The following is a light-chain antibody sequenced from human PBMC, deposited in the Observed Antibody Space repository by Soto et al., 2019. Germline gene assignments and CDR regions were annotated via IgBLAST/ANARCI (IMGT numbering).Light chain of an antibody. CDR2: DAS. Sequence: DIQMTQSPSTLSASVGDRVTITCRASQSISSWLAWYQQKPGKAPKLLIYDASSLESGVPSRFSGGGSGTEFTLTISSPQPDDFATYYCQQYNSYPCTFGQGTKVEIK. CDR3: QQYNSYPCT. J-gene: IGKJ1*01. V-gene: IGKV1-5*01. CDR1: QSISSW.